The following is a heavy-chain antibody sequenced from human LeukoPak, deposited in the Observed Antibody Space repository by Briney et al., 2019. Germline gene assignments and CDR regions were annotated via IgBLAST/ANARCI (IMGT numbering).Heavy chain of an antibody. CDR3: ARGRKWLVPCLDY. CDR2: IWYDGSNK. D-gene: IGHD6-19*01. J-gene: IGHJ4*02. Sequence: PGGSLRLSCAASGFTFSSYGMHWVRQAPGKGLEWVAVIWYDGSNKYYADSVKGRFTISRDNSKNTLYLQVNSLRAEDTAVYYCARGRKWLVPCLDYWGQGTLVTVSS. V-gene: IGHV3-33*01. CDR1: GFTFSSYG.